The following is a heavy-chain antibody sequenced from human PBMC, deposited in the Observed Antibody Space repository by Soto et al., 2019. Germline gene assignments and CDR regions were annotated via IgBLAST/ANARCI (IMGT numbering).Heavy chain of an antibody. CDR2: IYYSGST. D-gene: IGHD3-3*02. CDR3: ARGVAASSFNYLDY. J-gene: IGHJ4*02. V-gene: IGHV4-31*03. Sequence: SETLSLTCTVSGGSISSGGYYWSWIRQHPGKGLEWIGYIYYSGSTYYNPSLKSRVTISVDTSKNQFSLKLSSVTAADTAVYYCARGVAASSFNYLDYWGQGTLVTVSS. CDR1: GGSISSGGYY.